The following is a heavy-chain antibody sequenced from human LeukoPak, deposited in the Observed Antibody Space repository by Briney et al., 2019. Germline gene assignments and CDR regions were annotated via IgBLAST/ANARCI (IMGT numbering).Heavy chain of an antibody. CDR3: ARHGGYSSPYLH. J-gene: IGHJ1*01. V-gene: IGHV4-59*08. CDR2: IYYSGTT. Sequence: SETLSLTCTVSGGSISNYYWSWLRQPPGKGLECMGYIYYSGTTNYNPSLKSRVTISVDTSKNQFSLWLSSVTAADTAVYYCARHGGYSSPYLHWGQGTLVTVSS. D-gene: IGHD6-13*01. CDR1: GGSISNYY.